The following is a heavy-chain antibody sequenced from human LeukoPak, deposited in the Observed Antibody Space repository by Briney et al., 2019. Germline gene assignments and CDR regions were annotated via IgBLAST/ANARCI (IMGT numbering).Heavy chain of an antibody. CDR3: ARDPLIAARLMAPRYGMDA. D-gene: IGHD6-6*01. CDR1: GGSISSGDYY. CDR2: IYYSGST. Sequence: SETLSLTCTVSGGSISSGDYYWGWIRQPPGKGLEWIGYIYYSGSTYYNPSLKSRVTISVDTSKNQFSLKLSSVTAADTAVYYCARDPLIAARLMAPRYGMDAWGQGTTVTVSS. J-gene: IGHJ6*02. V-gene: IGHV4-30-4*01.